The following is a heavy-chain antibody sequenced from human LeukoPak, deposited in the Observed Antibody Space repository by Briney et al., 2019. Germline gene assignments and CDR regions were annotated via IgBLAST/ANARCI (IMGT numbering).Heavy chain of an antibody. CDR3: ARDASTINFDY. CDR2: INANTGNP. J-gene: IGHJ4*02. D-gene: IGHD5-12*01. Sequence: GASVKVSCKASGYTFSDWPINWVRQAPGQGLEWMGWINANTGNPTYAQGFTGRFVFSLDTSVSTAYLQISSLKADDTAVYYCARDASTINFDYWGQGTLVTVSS. CDR1: GYTFSDWP. V-gene: IGHV7-4-1*02.